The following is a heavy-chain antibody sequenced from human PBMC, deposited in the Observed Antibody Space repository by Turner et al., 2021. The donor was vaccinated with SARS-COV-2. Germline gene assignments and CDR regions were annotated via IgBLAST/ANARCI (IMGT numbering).Heavy chain of an antibody. CDR2: ISSSSSYI. CDR3: ARGTYYDFWSGYYGVYFDY. Sequence: EVQLVESGGGLLKPVGSLRLSCAASGVTFSSYSMNWVRQAPGKGLEWVSSISSSSSYIYYADSVKGRFTISRDNAKNSLYLQMNSLRAEDTAVYYCARGTYYDFWSGYYGVYFDYWGQGTLVTVSS. D-gene: IGHD3-3*01. J-gene: IGHJ4*02. V-gene: IGHV3-21*01. CDR1: GVTFSSYS.